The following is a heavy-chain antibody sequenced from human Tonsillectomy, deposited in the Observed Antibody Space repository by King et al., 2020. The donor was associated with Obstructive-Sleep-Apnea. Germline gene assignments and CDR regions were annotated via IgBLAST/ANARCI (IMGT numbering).Heavy chain of an antibody. D-gene: IGHD3-22*01. J-gene: IGHJ4*02. CDR2: MNPNSTNT. Sequence: QLVQSGAEVKKPGASVKVSCKASGYTFTSYDINWVRQATGQGLEWIGWMNPNSTNTGYSQKFQGRVTMTRNTSISTAYMELSSLRSGDTAVYYCARVDDSSGDPFDYWGQGTLVTVSS. CDR3: ARVDDSSGDPFDY. V-gene: IGHV1-8*01. CDR1: GYTFTSYD.